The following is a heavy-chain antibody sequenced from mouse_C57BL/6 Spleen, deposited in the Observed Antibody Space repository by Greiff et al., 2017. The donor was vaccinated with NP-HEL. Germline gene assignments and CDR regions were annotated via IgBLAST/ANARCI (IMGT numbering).Heavy chain of an antibody. D-gene: IGHD2-3*01. Sequence: DVKLQESGPGLVKPSQSLSLTCSVTGYSITSGYYWNWIRQFPGNKLEWMGYISYDGSNNYNPSLKNRISITRDTSKNQFFLKLNSVTTEDTATYYCARDDGYYVGYWGQGTTLTVSS. CDR3: ARDDGYYVGY. CDR1: GYSITSGYY. CDR2: ISYDGSN. V-gene: IGHV3-6*01. J-gene: IGHJ2*01.